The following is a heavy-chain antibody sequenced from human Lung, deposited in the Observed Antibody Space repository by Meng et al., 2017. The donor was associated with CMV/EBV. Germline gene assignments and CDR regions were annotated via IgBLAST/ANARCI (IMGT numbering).Heavy chain of an antibody. CDR1: GFTFDDYT. CDR2: ISWDGGTT. Sequence: GGSLRLXFAASGFTFDDYTMHWVRQAPGKGLEWVSLISWDGGTTYYADSVKGRFSISRDNSKNSLYLQLNSLRSEDTAFYYCAEARNCNFGLGPTGNWFDPWGQGXLVTVSS. CDR3: AEARNCNFGLGPTGNWFDP. J-gene: IGHJ5*02. D-gene: IGHD1-7*01. V-gene: IGHV3-43*01.